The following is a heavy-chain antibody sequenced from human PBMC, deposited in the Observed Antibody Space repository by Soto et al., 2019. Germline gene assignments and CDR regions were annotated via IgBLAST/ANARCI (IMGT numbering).Heavy chain of an antibody. CDR2: IYTSGST. D-gene: IGHD2-15*01. V-gene: IGHV4-4*07. CDR3: ARVVSYCSGGSCYFDRHNWFDP. Sequence: SETLSLRLNVCGPSMSSYYWSWIRQPAGTGLEGSGRIYTSGSTNYNPSLKSRVTMSLDTSKNQFSLKLSSVTAADTAVYYCARVVSYCSGGSCYFDRHNWFDPRAQGTPVTVSS. CDR1: GPSMSSYY. J-gene: IGHJ5*02.